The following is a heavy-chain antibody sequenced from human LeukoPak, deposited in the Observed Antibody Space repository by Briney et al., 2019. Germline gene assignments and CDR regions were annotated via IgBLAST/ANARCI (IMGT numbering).Heavy chain of an antibody. J-gene: IGHJ4*02. D-gene: IGHD3-10*01. Sequence: SETLSLTCTVSGGSISSYYWSWIRQPPGKGLEWIGYIYYSGSTNYNPSLKSRVTISVDTSKNQLSLKLSSVTAADTAVYYCARTMVLGYYFDYWGQGTLVTVSS. CDR2: IYYSGST. CDR3: ARTMVLGYYFDY. CDR1: GGSISSYY. V-gene: IGHV4-59*01.